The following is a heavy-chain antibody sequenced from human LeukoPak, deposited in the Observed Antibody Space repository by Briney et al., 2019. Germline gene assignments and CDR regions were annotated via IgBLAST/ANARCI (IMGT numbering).Heavy chain of an antibody. Sequence: GGSLRLSCVASGFSFSRYWMSWVRQAPGKGLEWVANIKEDGSEKYYVDSVKGRFTISRDNAKNSVYLQMNSLRAEDTAVYYCAKDQLNRFCSGGSCSITHDYWGQGTLVTVSS. J-gene: IGHJ4*02. D-gene: IGHD2-15*01. CDR3: AKDQLNRFCSGGSCSITHDY. CDR1: GFSFSRYW. CDR2: IKEDGSEK. V-gene: IGHV3-7*03.